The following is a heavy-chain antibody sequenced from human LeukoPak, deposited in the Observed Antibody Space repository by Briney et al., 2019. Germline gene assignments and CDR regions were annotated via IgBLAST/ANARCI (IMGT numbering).Heavy chain of an antibody. CDR3: ARGGGYGDYTDY. CDR2: IIPIFGTA. V-gene: IGHV1-69*13. Sequence: WASVKVSCKASGGTFSSYAISWVRQAPGQGLEWMGGIIPIFGTANYAQKFQGRVTITADESTSTAYMELSSLRSEDTAVYYCARGGGYGDYTDYWGQGTLVTVSS. D-gene: IGHD3-16*01. CDR1: GGTFSSYA. J-gene: IGHJ4*02.